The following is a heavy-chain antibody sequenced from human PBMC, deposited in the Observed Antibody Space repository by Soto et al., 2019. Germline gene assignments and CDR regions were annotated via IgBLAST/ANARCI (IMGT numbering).Heavy chain of an antibody. CDR1: RYTFTAYY. V-gene: IGHV1-46*01. J-gene: IGHJ6*02. CDR2: INPSGGST. CDR3: AREVTIVVPAATPLYGMDV. D-gene: IGHD2-2*01. Sequence: QVQLVQSGAEVKKPGASVKVSCKASRYTFTAYYVHWVRQAPGQGLEWMGIINPSGGSTSYAQKFQGRVTMTRDTSTSTVYMELSSLRSEDTAVYYCAREVTIVVPAATPLYGMDVWGQGTTVTVSS.